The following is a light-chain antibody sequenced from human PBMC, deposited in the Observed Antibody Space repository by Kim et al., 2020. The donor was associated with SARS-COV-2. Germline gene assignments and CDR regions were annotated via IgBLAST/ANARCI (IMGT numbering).Light chain of an antibody. V-gene: IGKV3-20*01. CDR2: GAS. J-gene: IGKJ2*01. CDR3: QQYGISPPT. Sequence: SPPGERAAPSSSATQLVSSSYLSWHQQNPDQAPVLLIYGASIRATGIPGRFSGSGSGTDFTLTISRLQPEDFAVYYCQQYGISPPTFGQGTKLEI. CDR1: QLVSSSY.